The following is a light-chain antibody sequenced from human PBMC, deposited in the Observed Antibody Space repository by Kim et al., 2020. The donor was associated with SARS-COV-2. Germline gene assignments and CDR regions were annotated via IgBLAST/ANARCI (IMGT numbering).Light chain of an antibody. Sequence: EIQMTQSPPSLSASVGDRVTITCRASQGIRNHLAWYQQKPGKVPKLLIYTASTLVSGVPSRFGGSGSGTDFTLTISSLQPEDVATYYWQKYNSATQTFGQGTKVDIK. CDR3: QKYNSATQT. J-gene: IGKJ1*01. CDR2: TAS. CDR1: QGIRNH. V-gene: IGKV1-27*01.